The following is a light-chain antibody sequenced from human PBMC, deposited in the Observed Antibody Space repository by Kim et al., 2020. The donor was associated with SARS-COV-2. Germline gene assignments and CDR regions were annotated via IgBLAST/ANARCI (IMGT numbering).Light chain of an antibody. CDR3: AAWDDGLNGVL. CDR2: SNN. V-gene: IGLV1-44*01. Sequence: QSVLTQPPSASGTPGQRVTISCSGSSSNIGSNNVNWYQQLPGTAPRLLIYSNNERPSGVPDRFSGSRSGTSASLAISGLQSEDEADYYCAAWDDGLNGVLFGGGTKVTVL. J-gene: IGLJ2*01. CDR1: SSNIGSNN.